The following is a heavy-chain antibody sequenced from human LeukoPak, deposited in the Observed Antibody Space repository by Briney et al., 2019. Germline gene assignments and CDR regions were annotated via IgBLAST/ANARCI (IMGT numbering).Heavy chain of an antibody. D-gene: IGHD1-26*01. CDR1: GFNFDDYA. CDR2: INSKSETI. Sequence: GGSLRLSCAASGFNFDDYAMHWVRQAPGKGLEWVAGINSKSETIAYADAVKGRFTISRDNANKFLYLQMTSLRAEDTAFYYCAKDVRERTETYYSTFDMWGQGTMVIVSS. V-gene: IGHV3-9*01. J-gene: IGHJ3*02. CDR3: AKDVRERTETYYSTFDM.